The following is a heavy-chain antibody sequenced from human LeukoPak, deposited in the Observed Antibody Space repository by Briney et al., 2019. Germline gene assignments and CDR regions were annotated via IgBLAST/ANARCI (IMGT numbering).Heavy chain of an antibody. Sequence: SETLSLTCAVYGGSFSGYYWSWIRQPAGKGLEWIGRIYTSGSTNYNPSLKSRVTMSVDTSKNQFSLKLSSVTAADTAVYYCARDSGGSWDYFDYWGQGTLVTVSS. D-gene: IGHD6-13*01. J-gene: IGHJ4*02. V-gene: IGHV4-4*07. CDR2: IYTSGST. CDR1: GGSFSGYY. CDR3: ARDSGGSWDYFDY.